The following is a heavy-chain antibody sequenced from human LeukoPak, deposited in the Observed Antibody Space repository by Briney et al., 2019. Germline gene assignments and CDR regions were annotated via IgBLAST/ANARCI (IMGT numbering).Heavy chain of an antibody. CDR1: GYTFTCYY. CDR2: INPNSGGT. D-gene: IGHD3-10*01. Sequence: ASVKVSCKASGYTFTCYYMHWVRQAPGQGLEWMGWINPNSGGTNYAQKFQGRVTMTRDTSISTAYMELSRLRSDDTAVYYCARDPYYGSGSFNYYYYYGMDVWGQGTTVTVSS. J-gene: IGHJ6*02. V-gene: IGHV1-2*02. CDR3: ARDPYYGSGSFNYYYYYGMDV.